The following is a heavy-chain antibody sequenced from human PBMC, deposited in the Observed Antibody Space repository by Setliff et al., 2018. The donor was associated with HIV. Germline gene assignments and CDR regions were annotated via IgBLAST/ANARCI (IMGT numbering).Heavy chain of an antibody. J-gene: IGHJ3*02. CDR1: GDSINSHF. CDR3: ARGGKRAFDI. V-gene: IGHV4-59*11. Sequence: SETLSLTCTVAGDSINSHFWTWIRQSPRKGLEWIGYISSTGAAWYNPSLKSRVTMSIDTSKIHFSLTLSSVSGADTALYYCARGGKRAFDIWGQGAMVTVSS. CDR2: ISSTGAA.